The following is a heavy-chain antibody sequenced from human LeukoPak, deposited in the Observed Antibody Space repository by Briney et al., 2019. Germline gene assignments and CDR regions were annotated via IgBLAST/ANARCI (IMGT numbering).Heavy chain of an antibody. J-gene: IGHJ4*02. Sequence: ASVKVSCKASGGTFISYAISWVRQAPGQGLEWMGRIIPIFGTANYAQKFRGRVTITTDESTSTAYMELSSLRSEDTAVYYCARDPIDDILTGYFPSEGFDYWGQGTLVTVSS. CDR3: ARDPIDDILTGYFPSEGFDY. CDR1: GGTFISYA. V-gene: IGHV1-69*05. D-gene: IGHD3-9*01. CDR2: IIPIFGTA.